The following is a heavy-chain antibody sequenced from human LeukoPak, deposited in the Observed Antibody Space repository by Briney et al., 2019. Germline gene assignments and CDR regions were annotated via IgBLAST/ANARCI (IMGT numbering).Heavy chain of an antibody. Sequence: GSLRLSCAASGFTFDDYGMSWVRQAPGKGLEWVSGINWNGGRTGYADSVKGRFTISRDNAKNSLYLQMNSLRAEDTALYHCARAVSSSGLGAFDIWGQGTMVTVSS. CDR2: INWNGGRT. CDR1: GFTFDDYG. CDR3: ARAVSSSGLGAFDI. D-gene: IGHD6-6*01. J-gene: IGHJ3*02. V-gene: IGHV3-20*01.